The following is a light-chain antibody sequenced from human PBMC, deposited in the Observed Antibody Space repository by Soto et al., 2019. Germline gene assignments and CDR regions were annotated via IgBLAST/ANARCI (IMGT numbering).Light chain of an antibody. V-gene: IGKV3-15*01. J-gene: IGKJ4*01. Sequence: EIVMTQSPATLSVSQGERATLSCRASQSVSSNLAWYQQKPGQAPRLLIYGASTRATGIPAGFSGSGSGTEFTLTISSLQSEDFAVYYCQQYNNWSPPLTFGGGTKVEIK. CDR2: GAS. CDR3: QQYNNWSPPLT. CDR1: QSVSSN.